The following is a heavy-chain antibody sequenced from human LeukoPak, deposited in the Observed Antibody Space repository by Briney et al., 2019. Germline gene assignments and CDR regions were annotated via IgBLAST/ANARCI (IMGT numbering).Heavy chain of an antibody. D-gene: IGHD2-2*01. CDR2: IFSNGST. Sequence: SEALSLTCTVSGGSITRYYWTWIRQPPGKGLEWIGYIFSNGSTNYNPSLKSRVAISLDTSKRQFSLRLTSVTAADTAVYYCARDGCSGPSCYSDYYYGMDVWGQGTTVTVSS. CDR1: GGSITRYY. J-gene: IGHJ6*02. CDR3: ARDGCSGPSCYSDYYYGMDV. V-gene: IGHV4-59*01.